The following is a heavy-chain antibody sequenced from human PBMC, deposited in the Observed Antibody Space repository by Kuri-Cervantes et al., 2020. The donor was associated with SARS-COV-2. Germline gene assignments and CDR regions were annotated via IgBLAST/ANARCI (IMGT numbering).Heavy chain of an antibody. D-gene: IGHD6-13*01. J-gene: IGHJ6*02. Sequence: ASVKVSCKASGYTFTSYAMHWVRQAPGQRLEWMGWINAGNGNTKNSQKFQGRVTITRDTSASTAYMELSSLRSEDTAVYYCARDGSSSWSPNYYYYGMDVWGQGTTVTVSS. V-gene: IGHV1-3*01. CDR2: INAGNGNT. CDR1: GYTFTSYA. CDR3: ARDGSSSWSPNYYYYGMDV.